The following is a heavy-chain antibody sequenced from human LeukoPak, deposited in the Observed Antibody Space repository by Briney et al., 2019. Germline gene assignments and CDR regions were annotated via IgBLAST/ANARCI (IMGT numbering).Heavy chain of an antibody. Sequence: SETLSLTCTVSGGSISGYYWSWIRQPAGKGLEWIGRIYTTGITNYNPSLKSRVTMSVDTSKNQFSLKLTSVTAADTAVYYCARERCSYGGFDYWGQGTLVTVSS. CDR3: ARERCSYGGFDY. CDR1: GGSISGYY. J-gene: IGHJ4*02. V-gene: IGHV4-4*07. CDR2: IYTTGIT. D-gene: IGHD5-18*01.